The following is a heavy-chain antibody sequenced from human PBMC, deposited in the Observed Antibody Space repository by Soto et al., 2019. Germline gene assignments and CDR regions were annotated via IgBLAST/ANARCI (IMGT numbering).Heavy chain of an antibody. Sequence: GESLKISCAASGFTFSSYSMNWVRQAPGKGLEWVSSISSSSSYIYYADSVKGRFTISRDNAKNSLYLQMNSLRAEDTAVYYCARPLLTETGYYNPPSYYYYGMDVWGQGTTVTVSS. CDR1: GFTFSSYS. V-gene: IGHV3-21*01. J-gene: IGHJ6*02. CDR2: ISSSSSYI. CDR3: ARPLLTETGYYNPPSYYYYGMDV. D-gene: IGHD3-9*01.